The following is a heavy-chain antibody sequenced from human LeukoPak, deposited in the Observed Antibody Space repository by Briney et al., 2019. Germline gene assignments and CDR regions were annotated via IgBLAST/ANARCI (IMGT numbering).Heavy chain of an antibody. J-gene: IGHJ4*02. V-gene: IGHV4-61*02. Sequence: PSETLSLTCTVSGGSISSGSYYWSWIRQPAGKGLEWIGRIYTSGSTNYNPSLKSRVTISVDTSKNQFSLKLSSVTAADTAVYYCARNRYYYDSSGYYDYWGQGTLVTVSS. D-gene: IGHD3-22*01. CDR1: GGSISSGSYY. CDR2: IYTSGST. CDR3: ARNRYYYDSSGYYDY.